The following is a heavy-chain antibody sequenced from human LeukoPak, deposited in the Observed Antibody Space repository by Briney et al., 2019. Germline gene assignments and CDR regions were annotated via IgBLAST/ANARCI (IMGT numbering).Heavy chain of an antibody. CDR2: IYSGGST. D-gene: IGHD6-19*01. J-gene: IGHJ4*02. V-gene: IGHV3-53*01. CDR1: GFTVSSNY. Sequence: QPGGSLRLSCAASGFTVSSNYMSWVRQAPGKGLEWVSVIYSGGSTYYAGSVKGRFTISRDNSKNTLYLQMNSLRAEDTAVYYCARDRGPVAGTFDYWGQGTLVTVSS. CDR3: ARDRGPVAGTFDY.